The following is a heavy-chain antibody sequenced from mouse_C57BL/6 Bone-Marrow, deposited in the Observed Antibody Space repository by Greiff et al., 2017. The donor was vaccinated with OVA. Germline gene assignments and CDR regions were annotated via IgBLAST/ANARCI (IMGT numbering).Heavy chain of an antibody. Sequence: QVQLQQSGAELVKPGASVKISCKASGYTFTDYYINWVKQRPGQGLEWIGKIGPGSGSTYYNEKFKGKATLTADKSSSTAYMQLSSLTSEDSAVYYCARSKYYGSEAWFAYWGQGTLVTVSA. V-gene: IGHV1-77*01. J-gene: IGHJ3*01. CDR3: ARSKYYGSEAWFAY. D-gene: IGHD1-1*01. CDR1: GYTFTDYY. CDR2: IGPGSGST.